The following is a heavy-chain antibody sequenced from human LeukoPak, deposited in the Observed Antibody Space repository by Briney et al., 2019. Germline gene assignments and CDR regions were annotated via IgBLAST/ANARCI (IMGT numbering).Heavy chain of an antibody. CDR1: GFTSDDYA. CDR2: ISWNSGSI. V-gene: IGHV3-9*02. Sequence: PGRSLRLSCAASGFTSDDYAMHWVRQAPGKGLEWVSGISWNSGSIGYADSVKGRFTISRDNAKNSLYLQMNSLRAEDTALYYCAKDKSSYYYYYMDVWGKGTTVTISS. J-gene: IGHJ6*03. CDR3: AKDKSSYYYYYMDV.